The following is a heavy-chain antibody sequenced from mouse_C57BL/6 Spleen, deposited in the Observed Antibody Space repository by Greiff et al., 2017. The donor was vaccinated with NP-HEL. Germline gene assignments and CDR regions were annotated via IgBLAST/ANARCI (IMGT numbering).Heavy chain of an antibody. CDR1: GYTFTSYT. Sequence: QVQLKQSGAELARPGASVKMSCKASGYTFTSYTMHWVKQRPGQGLEWIGYINPSSGYTKYNQKFKDKATLTADKSSSTAYMQLSSLTSEDSAVYYCARYDYGNLDYWGQGTTLTVSS. CDR3: ARYDYGNLDY. CDR2: INPSSGYT. D-gene: IGHD2-1*01. J-gene: IGHJ2*01. V-gene: IGHV1-4*01.